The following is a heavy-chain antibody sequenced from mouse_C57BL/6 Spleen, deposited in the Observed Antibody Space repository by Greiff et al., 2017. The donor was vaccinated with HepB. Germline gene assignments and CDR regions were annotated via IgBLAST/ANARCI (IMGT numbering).Heavy chain of an antibody. V-gene: IGHV1-55*01. Sequence: QVQLQQSGAELVKPGASVKMSCKASGYTFTSYWITWVKQRPGQGLEWIGDIYPGSGSTNYNEKFKSKATLTVDTSSSTAYMQLSSLTSEDSAVYYCARGYYGNYWFAYWGQGTLVTVSA. CDR3: ARGYYGNYWFAY. D-gene: IGHD2-1*01. CDR2: IYPGSGST. J-gene: IGHJ3*01. CDR1: GYTFTSYW.